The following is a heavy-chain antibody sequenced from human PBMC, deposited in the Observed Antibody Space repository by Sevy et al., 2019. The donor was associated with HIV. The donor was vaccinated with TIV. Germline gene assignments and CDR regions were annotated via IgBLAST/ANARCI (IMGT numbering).Heavy chain of an antibody. CDR2: TKKDGSVT. D-gene: IGHD6-13*01. J-gene: IGHJ4*02. Sequence: GGSLRLSCAASGFSLNTYWMSWVRQAPGKGLEWVANTKKDGSVTYHVDSVKGRFTISIDNARNFLYLQMNSLRAEDTARYYCVRAVAADGSFWGQGTLVTVSS. CDR3: VRAVAADGSF. V-gene: IGHV3-7*01. CDR1: GFSLNTYW.